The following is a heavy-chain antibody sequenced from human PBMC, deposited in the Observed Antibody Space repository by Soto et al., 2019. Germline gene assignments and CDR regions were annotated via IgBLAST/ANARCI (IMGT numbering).Heavy chain of an antibody. CDR2: ISYDGSNK. Sequence: QVQLVESGGGVVQSGMSLRLSCAASGFTFSSYGMHWVRQAPGKGLEWVAVISYDGSNKYYADSVKGRFTISRDSSKNTLYLEMNSLRTEDTAVYYCAEGEYYYGSGSPYYGMDVWGQGTTVTVSS. CDR3: AEGEYYYGSGSPYYGMDV. V-gene: IGHV3-30*18. J-gene: IGHJ6*02. CDR1: GFTFSSYG. D-gene: IGHD3-10*01.